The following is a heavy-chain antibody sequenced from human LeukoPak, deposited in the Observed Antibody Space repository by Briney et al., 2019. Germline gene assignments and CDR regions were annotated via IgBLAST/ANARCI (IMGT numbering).Heavy chain of an antibody. V-gene: IGHV3-21*04. CDR1: GFTFSSYS. Sequence: GGSLRLSCAASGFTFSSYSMNWVRQAPGKGLEWVSSISSSSSYIYYADSVKGRCTISRDNSLQTLFLHMNSLRAEGTAVYYCARGMSATSGYLELEYWGQGALVTVST. CDR2: ISSSSSYI. J-gene: IGHJ4*02. CDR3: ARGMSATSGYLELEY. D-gene: IGHD3-22*01.